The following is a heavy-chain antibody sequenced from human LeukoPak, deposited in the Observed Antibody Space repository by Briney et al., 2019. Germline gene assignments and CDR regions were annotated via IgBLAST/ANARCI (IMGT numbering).Heavy chain of an antibody. CDR1: GGSISSHY. CDR2: IYYSGST. J-gene: IGHJ4*02. CDR3: AIEGGIPGFAY. Sequence: SETLSLTCTVSGGSISSHYWSWIRQPPGKGLEWIGYIYYSGSTNYNPSLKSRVTISVDTSKNQFSLKLSSVTAAATAVYYCAIEGGIPGFAYGAQETRVTVSS. D-gene: IGHD2-15*01. V-gene: IGHV4-59*11.